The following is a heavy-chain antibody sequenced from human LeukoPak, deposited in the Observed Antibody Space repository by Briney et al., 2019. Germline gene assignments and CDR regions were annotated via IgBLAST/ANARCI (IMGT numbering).Heavy chain of an antibody. CDR3: ARDLGGYCSGGSCLRDY. CDR2: ISSGSSTI. J-gene: IGHJ4*02. D-gene: IGHD2-15*01. V-gene: IGHV3-48*01. CDR1: GFTFSSYG. Sequence: GGSLRLSCAASGFTFSSYGMHWVRQAPGKGLDWLSYISSGSSTIYYADSVKGRFTISRDNSKNTLYLQMDSLRAEDTAVYYCARDLGGYCSGGSCLRDYWGQGTLDTVSS.